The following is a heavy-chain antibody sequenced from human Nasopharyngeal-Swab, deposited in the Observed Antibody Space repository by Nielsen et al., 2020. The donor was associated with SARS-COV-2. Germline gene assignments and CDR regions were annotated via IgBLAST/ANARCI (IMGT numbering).Heavy chain of an antibody. Sequence: PGKGLEWVSGISWNSGSIGYADSVKGRFTISSDNAKNSLYLQMNSLRAEDTALYYCAKVVAAHYYYYGMDVWGQGTTVTVSS. V-gene: IGHV3-9*01. CDR3: AKVVAAHYYYYGMDV. CDR2: ISWNSGSI. J-gene: IGHJ6*02. D-gene: IGHD2-15*01.